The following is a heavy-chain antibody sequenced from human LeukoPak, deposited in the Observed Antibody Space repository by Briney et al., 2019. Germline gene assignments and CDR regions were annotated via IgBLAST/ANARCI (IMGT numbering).Heavy chain of an antibody. Sequence: SETLSPTCAVYGGSSSGYYWSWIRQPPGKGLEWIGEINHSGSTNYNPSLKSRVTISVDTSKNQFSLKLSSVTAADTAVYYCARAYSSEARIFDYWGQGTLVTVSS. V-gene: IGHV4-34*01. CDR1: GGSSSGYY. D-gene: IGHD6-19*01. CDR3: ARAYSSEARIFDY. CDR2: INHSGST. J-gene: IGHJ4*02.